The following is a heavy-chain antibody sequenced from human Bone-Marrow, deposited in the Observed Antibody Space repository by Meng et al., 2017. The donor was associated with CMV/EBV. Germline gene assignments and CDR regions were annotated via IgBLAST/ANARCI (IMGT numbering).Heavy chain of an antibody. CDR2: IHYSGST. V-gene: IGHV4-59*01. CDR3: ARDVGGSSGWDLGH. Sequence: SETLSLTCTVSGGSITGYYWSWIRQPPGEGLEWIGYIHYSGSTSYTPSLKSRVTISVDTSKKQFSLKLSSVTTADTAVYYCARDVGGSSGWDLGHWGQGTLVTVSS. D-gene: IGHD6-19*01. CDR1: GGSITGYY. J-gene: IGHJ4*02.